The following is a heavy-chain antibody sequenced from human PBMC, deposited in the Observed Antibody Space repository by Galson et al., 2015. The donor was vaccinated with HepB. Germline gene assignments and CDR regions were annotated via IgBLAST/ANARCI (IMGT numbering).Heavy chain of an antibody. Sequence: SLRLSCAASKFTIRNYGMHWVRQAPGKGLEWVAGIWYDGTNKYYADSVKGRFTISRDNSRDTVYLQMNSLRVGDTALYYCARGQQLARHWFDRWGQGTLVTVSS. D-gene: IGHD1-1*01. J-gene: IGHJ5*02. V-gene: IGHV3-33*08. CDR1: KFTIRNYG. CDR2: IWYDGTNK. CDR3: ARGQQLARHWFDR.